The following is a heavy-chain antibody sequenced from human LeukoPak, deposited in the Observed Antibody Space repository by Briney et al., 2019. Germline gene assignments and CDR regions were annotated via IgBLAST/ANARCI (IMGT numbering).Heavy chain of an antibody. CDR3: ARDFTRVTRGFLFDP. CDR2: IYYSGST. J-gene: IGHJ5*02. V-gene: IGHV4-31*03. CDR1: GGSLSSGGYY. D-gene: IGHD4-17*01. Sequence: SETLSLTCTVSGGSLSSGGYYWSWIRPHPGKGLEWIGYIYYSGSTYYNPSLKSRVTISVDTSKNQFSLKLSSVTAADTAVYHCARDFTRVTRGFLFDPWGQGTLVTVSS.